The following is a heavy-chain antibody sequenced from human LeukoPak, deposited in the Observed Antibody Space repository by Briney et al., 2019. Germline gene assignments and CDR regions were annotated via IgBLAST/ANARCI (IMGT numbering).Heavy chain of an antibody. CDR2: IRYDGSNK. V-gene: IGHV3-30*02. CDR1: GFTFSSYG. Sequence: GGSLRLSCAASGFTFSSYGMHWVRQAPGKGLEWVAFIRYDGSNKYYADSVKGRFTISRDNSKNTLYLQMNSLRAEDTAVYYCARDGRRKYDILTGYYPDYWGQGTLVTVSS. D-gene: IGHD3-9*01. J-gene: IGHJ4*02. CDR3: ARDGRRKYDILTGYYPDY.